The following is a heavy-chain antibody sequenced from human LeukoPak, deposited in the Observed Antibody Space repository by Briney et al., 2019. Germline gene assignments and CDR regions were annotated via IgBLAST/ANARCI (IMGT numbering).Heavy chain of an antibody. J-gene: IGHJ4*02. CDR1: GFTVSSNY. CDR3: ARGDSSGYYYFEY. D-gene: IGHD6-19*01. CDR2: IYSGGST. V-gene: IGHV3-53*01. Sequence: GGSLRLSCAASGFTVSSNYMSWVRQAPGKGLEWVSVIYSGGSTYYADSVKGRFTISRDNSKNTLYLQMDSLRAEDTAVYYCARGDSSGYYYFEYWGQGTLVTVSS.